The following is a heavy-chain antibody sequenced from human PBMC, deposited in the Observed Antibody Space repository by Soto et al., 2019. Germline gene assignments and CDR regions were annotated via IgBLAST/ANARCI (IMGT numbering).Heavy chain of an antibody. CDR2: INGPGDDT. Sequence: PGGSLRLSCGASGFTFHNYAMSWVRQAPGKGLEWVSSINGPGDDTYYADSVKGRFTISRDNSKNTLYLQMNSLRAEDTALYYCAKKEEYDHVWGKYPLDWGQGPLVTVSS. V-gene: IGHV3-23*01. CDR3: AKKEEYDHVWGKYPLD. CDR1: GFTFHNYA. J-gene: IGHJ4*03. D-gene: IGHD3-16*01.